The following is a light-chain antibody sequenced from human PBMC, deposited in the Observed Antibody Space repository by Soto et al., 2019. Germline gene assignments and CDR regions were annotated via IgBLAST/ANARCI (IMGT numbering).Light chain of an antibody. J-gene: IGKJ2*03. CDR2: DAS. CDR3: QQYDYSPPHS. Sequence: DIVLTQSPGTLSLSPGERATLSCRASQSLGTDYLAWYQQKPGQAPRLLIYDASRRATGIPVRFSGSGSGADFTLTISTLEPEDFAVYYCQQYDYSPPHSFGQGTKLEIK. V-gene: IGKV3-20*01. CDR1: QSLGTDY.